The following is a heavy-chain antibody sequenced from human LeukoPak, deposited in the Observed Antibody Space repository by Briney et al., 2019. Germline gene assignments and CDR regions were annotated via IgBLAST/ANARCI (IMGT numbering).Heavy chain of an antibody. V-gene: IGHV1-69*05. CDR3: ASQGTTPDYYYYYMDV. CDR1: GGTFSSYA. CDR2: IIPICGTA. J-gene: IGHJ6*03. Sequence: ASVKVSCKASGGTFSSYAISWVRQAPGQGLEWMGGIIPICGTANYAQKFQGRVTITTDESTSTAYMELSSLRSEDTAVYYCASQGTTPDYYYYYMDVWGKGTTVTVSS. D-gene: IGHD1-14*01.